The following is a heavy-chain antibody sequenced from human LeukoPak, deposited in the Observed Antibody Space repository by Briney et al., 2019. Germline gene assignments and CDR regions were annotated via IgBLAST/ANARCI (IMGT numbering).Heavy chain of an antibody. Sequence: GGSLRLSCAASGFTFSSNWMHWVRQAPGKGLVWVSRINEDGSTTNYADSVKGRSTIFRDNAKNTLYLQMNSLRAEDTAVYYCARDEGLPAEFFQHWGQGTLVTVSS. J-gene: IGHJ1*01. CDR1: GFTFSSNW. CDR3: ARDEGLPAEFFQH. CDR2: INEDGSTT. V-gene: IGHV3-74*01. D-gene: IGHD3/OR15-3a*01.